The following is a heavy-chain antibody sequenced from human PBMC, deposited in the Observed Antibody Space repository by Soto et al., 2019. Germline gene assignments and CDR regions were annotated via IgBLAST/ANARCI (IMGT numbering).Heavy chain of an antibody. CDR3: ARDTATMMGSY. Sequence: QVQLQESGPGLVKPSQTLSLTCTVSGGSISSGAYYWSWIRQHPGKGLEWIGYMFNSERAYYNPSLKSRVTISVDTSKNQFSLKLSSVTAADTAVYYCARDTATMMGSYWGQGTLVTVSS. V-gene: IGHV4-31*03. D-gene: IGHD4-17*01. CDR1: GGSISSGAYY. CDR2: MFNSERA. J-gene: IGHJ4*02.